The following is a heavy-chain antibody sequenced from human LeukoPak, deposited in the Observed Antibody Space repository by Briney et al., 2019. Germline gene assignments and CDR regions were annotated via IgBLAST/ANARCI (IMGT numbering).Heavy chain of an antibody. CDR3: TTERNWELLRPYGLDI. J-gene: IGHJ6*02. V-gene: IGHV3-15*01. CDR2: IRTKIEGETR. CDR1: GFTFSNAW. Sequence: GGSLRLSCAASGFTFSNAWMSWVRQAPGKGLEWVGRIRTKIEGETRDYPAPVKGRFIISRDDSKTTLYLQMNGLKTEDSAVYYCTTERNWELLRPYGLDIWGQGTTVIVSS. D-gene: IGHD1-26*01.